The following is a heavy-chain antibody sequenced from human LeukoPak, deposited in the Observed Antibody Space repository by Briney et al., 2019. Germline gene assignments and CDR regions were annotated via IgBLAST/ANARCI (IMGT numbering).Heavy chain of an antibody. D-gene: IGHD5-12*01. Sequence: ASVKVSCKASGYTFTNYYMHWVRQAPGQGLEWMGIINPSRGSATYGQKFQGRVTMTRDTSTNTVYLGMSSLKSEDTAVYYCARITRKWWLPDYWGQGTLVTVSS. J-gene: IGHJ4*02. CDR1: GYTFTNYY. V-gene: IGHV1-46*01. CDR3: ARITRKWWLPDY. CDR2: INPSRGSA.